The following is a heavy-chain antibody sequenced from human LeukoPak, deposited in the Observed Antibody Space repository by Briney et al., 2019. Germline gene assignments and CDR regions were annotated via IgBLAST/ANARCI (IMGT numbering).Heavy chain of an antibody. Sequence: ASVKVSCKASGYTFIDYYIHWVRQAPGRGLEWMGWINPTSGATNSAQKFHGRVTVTSDTSISTAYMELSGLRSDDTAIYYCARDRRKVVVPAAANLYFDYWGQGTLVTVSS. CDR3: ARDRRKVVVPAAANLYFDY. D-gene: IGHD2-2*01. J-gene: IGHJ4*02. V-gene: IGHV1-2*02. CDR1: GYTFIDYY. CDR2: INPTSGAT.